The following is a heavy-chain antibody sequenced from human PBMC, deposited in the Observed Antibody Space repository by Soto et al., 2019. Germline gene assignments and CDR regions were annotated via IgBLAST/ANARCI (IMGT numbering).Heavy chain of an antibody. CDR2: IILIFGTA. CDR1: GGTFSSYA. V-gene: IGHV1-69*01. Sequence: QVQLVQSGAEVKKPGSSVKVSCKASGGTFSSYAISWVRQAPGQGLEWMGGIILIFGTANYAQKFQGRVTITADESTSAAYMELSSLRSEDTAVYYCAIEYYYGSGSYPRIDYWGQGTLVTVSS. J-gene: IGHJ4*02. CDR3: AIEYYYGSGSYPRIDY. D-gene: IGHD3-10*01.